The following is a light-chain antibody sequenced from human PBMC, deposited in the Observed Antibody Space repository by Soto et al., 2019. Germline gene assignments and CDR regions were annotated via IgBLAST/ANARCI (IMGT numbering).Light chain of an antibody. CDR1: GSNVGTSY. CDR3: AAWDGSLGARV. J-gene: IGLJ3*02. V-gene: IGLV1-47*01. Sequence: QSVLTQPPSASGTPGQRVTISCSGSGSNVGTSYVYWYQQLPGTAPTLLIYANDQQPSGVPDRFPGSKSGTSASLAISGLRSEDEADYYCAAWDGSLGARVFGGGTTVTVL. CDR2: AND.